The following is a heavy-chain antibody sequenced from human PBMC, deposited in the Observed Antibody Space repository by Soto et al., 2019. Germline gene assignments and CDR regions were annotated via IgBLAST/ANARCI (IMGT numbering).Heavy chain of an antibody. CDR3: ARKGVRFPLDY. CDR1: GYTFSDYG. V-gene: IGHV1-18*01. J-gene: IGHJ4*02. Sequence: ASVKVSCKASGYTFSDYGISWVRQAPGQGLEWMGWISIYKAATKYAQKVQGRFTMTTDTSTNTAYMELRSLRSDDTAVYYCARKGVRFPLDYWGRGTLVTVSS. CDR2: ISIYKAAT. D-gene: IGHD2-21*01.